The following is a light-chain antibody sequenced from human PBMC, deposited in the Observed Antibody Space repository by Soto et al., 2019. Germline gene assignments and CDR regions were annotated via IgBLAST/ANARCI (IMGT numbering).Light chain of an antibody. V-gene: IGKV3-20*01. CDR3: QQYDTSPLT. Sequence: EIVLTQSPGTLSLSPGERVTLSCRASQSVTSSNLAWYQQKPGQAPSLLISGASTRATGIPDRFIGSGSGTDFTLTISSLESEDFAVYYCQQYDTSPLTFGGGTKVEI. CDR1: QSVTSSN. CDR2: GAS. J-gene: IGKJ4*01.